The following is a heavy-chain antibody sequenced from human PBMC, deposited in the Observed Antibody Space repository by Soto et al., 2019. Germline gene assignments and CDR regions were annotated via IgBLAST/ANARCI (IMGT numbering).Heavy chain of an antibody. CDR1: GDSISSGGYY. V-gene: IGHV4-31*03. J-gene: IGHJ6*02. Sequence: QVQLQESGPGLVKPSQTLSLTCTVSGDSISSGGYYWSWIRQHPGKGLEWIGYIYYSGSTYYNASLKSRLTISVDTSKKQFSLNLSSVTAADTAVYYCARESNYYGMDVWGQGTTVTVSS. CDR3: ARESNYYGMDV. CDR2: IYYSGST.